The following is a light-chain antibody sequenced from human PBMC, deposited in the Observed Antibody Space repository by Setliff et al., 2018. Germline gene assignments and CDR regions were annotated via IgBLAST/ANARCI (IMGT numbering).Light chain of an antibody. CDR2: EVS. V-gene: IGLV2-14*03. CDR1: SSDVGGYNY. J-gene: IGLJ1*01. Sequence: ALTQPASVSGSPGQSITLPCNGTSSDVGGYNYVSWYQQHPGKAPKLMIYEVSNRPSGVSNRFSGSKSGNTASLTIPGLQAEDEADYYCSSYASSSTLYVFGTGTKV. CDR3: SSYASSSTLYV.